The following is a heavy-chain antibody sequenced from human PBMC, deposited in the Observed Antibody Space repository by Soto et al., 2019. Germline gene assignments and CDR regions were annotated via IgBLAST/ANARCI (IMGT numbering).Heavy chain of an antibody. V-gene: IGHV4-59*01. J-gene: IGHJ6*02. D-gene: IGHD6-13*01. CDR1: GGSISSYY. CDR2: VSDSGST. Sequence: SETLSLTCTVSGGSISSYYWSWIRQPPGKGLEWIGCVSDSGSTNYNPSLRSRVTISVDTSKNQFSLNVNSVTAADTAVYYCARDSTSWFHYHGIEVWGQGTTVTVSS. CDR3: ARDSTSWFHYHGIEV.